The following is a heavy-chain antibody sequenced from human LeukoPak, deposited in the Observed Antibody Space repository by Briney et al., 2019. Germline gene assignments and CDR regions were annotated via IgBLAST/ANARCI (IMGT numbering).Heavy chain of an antibody. Sequence: PGGSLRLSCAASGFTFSSYGMHWVRQAPGKGLEWVAFIRYDGSNEYYADSVKGRFTISRDNSKNTLYLQMNSLRAEDTAVYYCAKDRQYYGSGGYYFDYWGQGTLVTVSS. D-gene: IGHD3-10*01. CDR2: IRYDGSNE. CDR1: GFTFSSYG. CDR3: AKDRQYYGSGGYYFDY. V-gene: IGHV3-30*02. J-gene: IGHJ4*02.